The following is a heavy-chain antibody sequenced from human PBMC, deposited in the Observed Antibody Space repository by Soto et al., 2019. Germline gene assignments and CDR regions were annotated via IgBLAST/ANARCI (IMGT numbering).Heavy chain of an antibody. D-gene: IGHD6-19*01. CDR1: GGSISSSSYY. CDR3: ARRTVNIRTFYSGLKTHCFDY. J-gene: IGHJ4*02. V-gene: IGHV4-39*01. Sequence: QLQLQESGPGLVKPSETLSLTSAVSGGSISSSSYYWGWIRQPPGKGLEWIGSIDYSGSTYYTPPLPSRVAISVATSKNQFSLQLNSVTAADTAVYYCARRTVNIRTFYSGLKTHCFDYWGQGTLVTVSS. CDR2: IDYSGST.